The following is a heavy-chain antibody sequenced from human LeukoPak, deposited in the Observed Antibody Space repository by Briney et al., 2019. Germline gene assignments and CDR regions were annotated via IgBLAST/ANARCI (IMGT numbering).Heavy chain of an antibody. D-gene: IGHD4-17*01. CDR3: ATVDEYGDAFDI. J-gene: IGHJ3*02. Sequence: GASVKVSCKVSGYTLTELSMHWVRQAPGKGLEWMGGFDPEDGETIYAQKFQGRVTMTEDTSTDTAYMELSSLRSEDTAVYYCATVDEYGDAFDIWGQGTMVTVSS. CDR2: FDPEDGET. V-gene: IGHV1-24*01. CDR1: GYTLTELS.